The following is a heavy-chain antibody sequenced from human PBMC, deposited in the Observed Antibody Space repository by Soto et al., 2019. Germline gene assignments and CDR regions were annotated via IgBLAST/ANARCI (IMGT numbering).Heavy chain of an antibody. J-gene: IGHJ6*02. CDR2: ISAYNGNT. V-gene: IGHV1-18*01. Sequence: ASVKVSCTASGYTFTSYGISWVRQAPGQGLEWMGWISAYNGNTNYAQKLQGRVTMTTDTSTSTAYMELRSLRSDDTAVYYCARDRPDVWSGRAYGMDVWGQGTTVTVSS. D-gene: IGHD3-3*01. CDR3: ARDRPDVWSGRAYGMDV. CDR1: GYTFTSYG.